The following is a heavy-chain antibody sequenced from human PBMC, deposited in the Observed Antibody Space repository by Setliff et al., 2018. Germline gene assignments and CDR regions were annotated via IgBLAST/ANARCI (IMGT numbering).Heavy chain of an antibody. CDR1: GFTFSSYS. V-gene: IGHV3-48*01. CDR3: ARDHFAGSTIYYYGMGV. D-gene: IGHD1-7*01. Sequence: GGSLRLSCAASGFTFSSYSMNWVRQAPGKGLEWVSYVRSSSSTIYYAESVKGRFTVSRDDAKNSLYLQMNSLRAEDTAVYYCARDHFAGSTIYYYGMGVWGQGTTVTVSS. CDR2: VRSSSSTI. J-gene: IGHJ6*02.